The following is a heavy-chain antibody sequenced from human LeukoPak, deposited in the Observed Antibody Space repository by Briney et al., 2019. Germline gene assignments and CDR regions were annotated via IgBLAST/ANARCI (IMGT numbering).Heavy chain of an antibody. Sequence: GGSLRLSCAVSGFTFSSYSMNWVRQAPGKGLEWVSSISSSSSYIYYADSVKGRFTISRDNSKNTLYLQMNSLRAEDTAVYFCAKGGGDYLIFYGMDVWGQGTTVTVSS. V-gene: IGHV3-21*04. J-gene: IGHJ6*02. CDR1: GFTFSSYS. CDR3: AKGGGDYLIFYGMDV. D-gene: IGHD4-17*01. CDR2: ISSSSSYI.